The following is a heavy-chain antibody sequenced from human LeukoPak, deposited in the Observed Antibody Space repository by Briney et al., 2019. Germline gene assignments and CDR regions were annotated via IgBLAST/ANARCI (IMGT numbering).Heavy chain of an antibody. CDR2: INHSGST. V-gene: IGHV4-34*01. J-gene: IGHJ4*02. D-gene: IGHD3-22*01. Sequence: PSETLSLTCAVYGGSFSGYYWSWIRQPPGKGLEWIGEINHSGSTNYNPSLKSRVTISVDTSKNQFSLKLSSVTAADTAVYYCARGTWAGYCYDSSGYYYPGYFDYWGQGTLVTVSS. CDR1: GGSFSGYY. CDR3: ARGTWAGYCYDSSGYYYPGYFDY.